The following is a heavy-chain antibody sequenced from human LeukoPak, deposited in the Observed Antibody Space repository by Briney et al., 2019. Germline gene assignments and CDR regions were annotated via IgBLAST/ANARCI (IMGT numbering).Heavy chain of an antibody. D-gene: IGHD3-10*01. CDR2: INHSGST. CDR3: ARGRTYYYGSGSYYYGY. Sequence: SETLSLTCAVYGGSFSGYYWSWIRQPPGKGLEWIGEINHSGSTNYNPSLKSRVTISVDTSKNQFSLKLSSVTAADTAVYYCARGRTYYYGSGSYYYGYWGQGTLVTVPS. J-gene: IGHJ4*02. CDR1: GGSFSGYY. V-gene: IGHV4-34*01.